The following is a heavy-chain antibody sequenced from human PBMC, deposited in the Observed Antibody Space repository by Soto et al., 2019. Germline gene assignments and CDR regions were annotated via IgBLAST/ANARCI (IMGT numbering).Heavy chain of an antibody. Sequence: ASVKVSCKASGGTFSSYAISWVRQAPGQGLEWMGGIIPIFGTANYAQKFQGRVTITADESTSTAYMELSSLRPEDTAVYYRARGIAVPGTTEYWGQGTLVTVSS. V-gene: IGHV1-69*13. CDR1: GGTFSSYA. D-gene: IGHD6-19*01. CDR3: ARGIAVPGTTEY. J-gene: IGHJ4*02. CDR2: IIPIFGTA.